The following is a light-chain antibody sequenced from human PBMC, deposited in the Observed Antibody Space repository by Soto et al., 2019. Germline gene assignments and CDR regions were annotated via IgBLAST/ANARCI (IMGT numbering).Light chain of an antibody. J-gene: IGLJ2*01. CDR1: SSNVGSYDL. V-gene: IGLV2-23*02. CDR3: CSYAASNTLI. Sequence: QSVLTQPASVSGSPGQSITISCTGTSSNVGSYDLVSWYQQHPGKAPKLLIYEVTKRPSGVSNRFSGSKSGNTASLTIPGLQAEDEADYACCSYAASNTLIFGGGTKLTVL. CDR2: EVT.